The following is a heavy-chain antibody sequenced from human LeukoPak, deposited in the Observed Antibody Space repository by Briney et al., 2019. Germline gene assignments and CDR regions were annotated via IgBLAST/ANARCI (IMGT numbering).Heavy chain of an antibody. D-gene: IGHD5-24*01. CDR3: GRGRERWLPYDY. CDR2: IYYSGST. V-gene: IGHV4-59*01. J-gene: IGHJ4*02. CDR1: GGSISSYY. Sequence: PSETLSLTCTVSGGSISSYYWSWIRQPPGKGLEWIGYIYYSGSTNYNPSLKSRVTISVDTSKNQFSLKLSSVTAADTAVYYCGRGRERWLPYDYWGQGTLVTVSS.